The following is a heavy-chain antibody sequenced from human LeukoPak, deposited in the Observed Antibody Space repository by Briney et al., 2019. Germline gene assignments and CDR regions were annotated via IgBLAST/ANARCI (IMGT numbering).Heavy chain of an antibody. J-gene: IGHJ4*02. CDR2: IYYSGSS. CDR1: GGPISSGGYY. V-gene: IGHV4-31*03. CDR3: ARGLRYFDWLLYHYFAY. Sequence: SQTLSLTCTVSGGPISSGGYYWSWIRHHPGKGLEWIGYIYYSGSSYYNPSLKGRITISVDTSKNQFALKLSSVTAADTAVYYCARGLRYFDWLLYHYFAYWGQGTLVTVSS. D-gene: IGHD3-9*01.